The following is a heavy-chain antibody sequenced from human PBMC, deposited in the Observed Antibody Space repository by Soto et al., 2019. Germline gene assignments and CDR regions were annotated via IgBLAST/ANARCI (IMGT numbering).Heavy chain of an antibody. V-gene: IGHV3-33*01. D-gene: IGHD3-9*01. CDR3: ASGGAYYDILTGPTFDY. Sequence: GGSLRLSCAASGFTFSSYGMHWVRQAPGKGLEWVAVIWYDGSNKYYADSVKGRFTISRDNSKNTLYLQMNSLRAEDTAVYYCASGGAYYDILTGPTFDYWGQGTLVTVSS. J-gene: IGHJ4*02. CDR2: IWYDGSNK. CDR1: GFTFSSYG.